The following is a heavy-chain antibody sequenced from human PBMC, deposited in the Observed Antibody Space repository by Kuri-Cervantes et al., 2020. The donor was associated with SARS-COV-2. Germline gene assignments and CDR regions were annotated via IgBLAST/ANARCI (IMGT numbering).Heavy chain of an antibody. V-gene: IGHV3-23*01. CDR2: ISGSGGST. J-gene: IGHJ3*02. Sequence: GESLKISCAASGFTFSSYAMSWVRQAPGKGLEWVSAISGSGGSTYYADSVKGRSTISRDNSKNTLYLQMNSLRAEDTAVYYCAKDSGLYSNYVTAYDAFDIWGQGTMVTVSS. CDR1: GFTFSSYA. CDR3: AKDSGLYSNYVTAYDAFDI. D-gene: IGHD4-11*01.